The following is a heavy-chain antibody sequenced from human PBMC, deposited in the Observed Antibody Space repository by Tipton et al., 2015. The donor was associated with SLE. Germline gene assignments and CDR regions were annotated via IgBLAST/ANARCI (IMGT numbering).Heavy chain of an antibody. CDR3: ARCPSYSSSWLDY. CDR1: GGSISSYY. J-gene: IGHJ4*02. D-gene: IGHD6-13*01. CDR2: IYYSGST. Sequence: TLSLTCTVSGGSISSYYWSWIRQPPGKGLEWIGYIYYSGSTNYNPSLKSRVTISVDTSKNQFSLKLSSVTAAGTAVYYCARCPSYSSSWLDYWGQGTLVTVSS. V-gene: IGHV4-59*08.